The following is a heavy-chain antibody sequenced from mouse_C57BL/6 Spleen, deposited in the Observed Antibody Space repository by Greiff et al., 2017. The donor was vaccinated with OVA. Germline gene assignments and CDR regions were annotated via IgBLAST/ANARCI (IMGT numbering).Heavy chain of an antibody. J-gene: IGHJ4*01. CDR2: IDPEDGDT. CDR1: GFNIKDYY. D-gene: IGHD2-5*01. CDR3: TTAYYSIPYYAMDY. V-gene: IGHV14-1*01. Sequence: EVKLVESGAELVRPGASVKLSCTASGFNIKDYYMHWVKQRPEQGLEWIGRIDPEDGDTEYAPKFQGKATMTADTSSNTAYLQLSSLTSEDTAVYYCTTAYYSIPYYAMDYWGQGTSVTVSS.